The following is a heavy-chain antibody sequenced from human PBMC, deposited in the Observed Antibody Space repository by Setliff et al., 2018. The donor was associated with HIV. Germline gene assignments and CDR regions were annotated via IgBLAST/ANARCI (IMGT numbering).Heavy chain of an antibody. CDR2: INPNSGGT. D-gene: IGHD1-26*01. J-gene: IGHJ6*02. Sequence: ASVKVSCKAPGDTFTGYYMHWVRQAPGQGLEWMGWINPNSGGTNYAQKFQGRVIMTRDTSISTAYMQLSRLRSDDTAAYYCARDRLSYNFYYYGMDVWGQGTTVTVSS. CDR3: ARDRLSYNFYYYGMDV. V-gene: IGHV1-2*02. CDR1: GDTFTGYY.